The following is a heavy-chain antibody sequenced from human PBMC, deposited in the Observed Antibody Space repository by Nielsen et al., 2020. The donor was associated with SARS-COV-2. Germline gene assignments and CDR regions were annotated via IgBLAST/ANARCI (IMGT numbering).Heavy chain of an antibody. J-gene: IGHJ4*02. Sequence: SETLSLTCAVSGGSISSNNWWSWVRQPPGKGLEWIGEIYHRGSTNYSPSLKTRVTISVDKSKNQFSLELRSVTAADTAVYYCARDSQGVWEEAYDSSGYYLDYWGQGTLVTVSS. CDR1: GGSISSNNW. V-gene: IGHV4-4*02. CDR2: IYHRGST. CDR3: ARDSQGVWEEAYDSSGYYLDY. D-gene: IGHD3-22*01.